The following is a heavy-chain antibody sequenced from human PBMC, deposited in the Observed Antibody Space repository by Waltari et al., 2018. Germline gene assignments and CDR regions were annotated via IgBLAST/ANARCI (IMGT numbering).Heavy chain of an antibody. CDR3: VKDRGGRSIAWPYFFDY. CDR1: GFQLDDFT. V-gene: IGHV3-43*01. Sequence: EVQLVESGGVVVQPGGYMRLSCEASGFQLDDFTTHWVLQGPGKGLEWVSLISWQGTDTYYADSVKGRFTISRDITRNSLYLQMNTLSTEDTAIYFCVKDRGGRSIAWPYFFDYWGQGTLVTVAS. D-gene: IGHD3-3*02. CDR2: ISWQGTDT. J-gene: IGHJ4*02.